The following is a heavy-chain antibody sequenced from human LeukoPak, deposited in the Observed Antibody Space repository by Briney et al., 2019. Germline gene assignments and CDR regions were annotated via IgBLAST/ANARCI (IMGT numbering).Heavy chain of an antibody. V-gene: IGHV4-4*07. J-gene: IGHJ4*02. Sequence: SETLSLNCIVSGGSIDIYFWHWIRQPAGKGLEWIGRFFSSGSTNYNPSLQSRVAMSVDTSKNQFSLKLSSVTAADTAVYYCARVGDYALKDWGQGTLVTVSS. CDR2: FFSSGST. D-gene: IGHD3-16*01. CDR1: GGSIDIYF. CDR3: ARVGDYALKD.